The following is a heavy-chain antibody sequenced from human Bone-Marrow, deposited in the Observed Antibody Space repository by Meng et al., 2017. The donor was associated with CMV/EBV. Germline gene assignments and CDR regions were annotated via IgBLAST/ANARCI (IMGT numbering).Heavy chain of an antibody. J-gene: IGHJ5*02. CDR3: AKGSWAVVPAASRYDP. V-gene: IGHV4-34*01. CDR2: INHSGST. Sequence: SETLSLTCAVYGGSFSGYYWSWIRQPPGKGLEWIGEINHSGSTNYNPSLKSRVTISVDTSKNQFPLKLNSVTAADTAVYYCAKGSWAVVPAASRYDPWGQGTLVTVSS. D-gene: IGHD2-2*01. CDR1: GGSFSGYY.